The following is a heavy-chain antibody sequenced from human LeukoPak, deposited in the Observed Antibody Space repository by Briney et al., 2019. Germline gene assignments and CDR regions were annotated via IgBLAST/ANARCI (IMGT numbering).Heavy chain of an antibody. V-gene: IGHV3-23*01. Sequence: GGSLRLSCAASGFTFSTYAMSWVRQAPGKGLEWVSAIGGSGDSTNYADSVKGRFTISRDNSKNTLYMQMNSLRVEDTVVYYCARAFTWDYVRGYFNNWGQGTLVTVSS. D-gene: IGHD3-10*02. CDR2: IGGSGDST. CDR3: ARAFTWDYVRGYFNN. J-gene: IGHJ4*02. CDR1: GFTFSTYA.